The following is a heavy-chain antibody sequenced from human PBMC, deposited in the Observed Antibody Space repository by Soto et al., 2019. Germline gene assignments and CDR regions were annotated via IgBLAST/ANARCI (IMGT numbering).Heavy chain of an antibody. V-gene: IGHV4-39*01. CDR1: GGSISSSSYY. CDR2: IYYSGST. CDR3: ARARSKNTSSSLEFRFYRNYYYYYYMDV. D-gene: IGHD6-6*01. Sequence: SETLSLTCTVSGGSISSSSYYWGWIRQPPGKGLEWIGSIYYSGSTYYNPSLKSRVNISVDTSKNQFSLKLSSVTAADTAVYYCARARSKNTSSSLEFRFYRNYYYYYYMDVWGKGTTVTVSS. J-gene: IGHJ6*03.